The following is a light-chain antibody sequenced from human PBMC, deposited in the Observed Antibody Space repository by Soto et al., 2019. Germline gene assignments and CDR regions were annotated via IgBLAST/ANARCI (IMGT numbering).Light chain of an antibody. CDR3: QQYDMLPIT. CDR1: QDINIY. J-gene: IGKJ5*01. V-gene: IGKV1-33*01. CDR2: DAS. Sequence: IQLTQSPSSLFARVGDRVTITFQATQDINIYLNWYQQKPGKAPNLLIYDASNLEIGVPSRLSGSGSGTHFTFTISSLQTEDIGTYYCQQYDMLPITFGRGTRLEI.